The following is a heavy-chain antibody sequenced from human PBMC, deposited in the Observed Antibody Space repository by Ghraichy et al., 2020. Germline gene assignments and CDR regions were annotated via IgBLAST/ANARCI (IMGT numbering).Heavy chain of an antibody. CDR1: GGSISSSSYY. V-gene: IGHV4-39*01. Sequence: SETLSLTCTVSGGSISSSSYYWGLIRQPPGKGLEWIGSIYYSGSTYYNPSLKSRVTISVDTSKNQFSLKLSSVTAADTAVYYCARSGAVRYYYGMDVWGQGTTVTVSS. D-gene: IGHD1-26*01. J-gene: IGHJ6*02. CDR3: ARSGAVRYYYGMDV. CDR2: IYYSGST.